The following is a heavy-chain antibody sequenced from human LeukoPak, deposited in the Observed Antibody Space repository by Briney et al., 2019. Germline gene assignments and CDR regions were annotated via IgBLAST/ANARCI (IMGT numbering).Heavy chain of an antibody. CDR2: IRSKAYGGTT. Sequence: GSLRLSCTASGFTFGDYAMSWVRQAPGKGLEWVGFIRSKAYGGTTEYAASVKGRFTISRDDSKSIAYLQMNSLKTEDTAVYYCTRVGYSSSWYFDYWGQGTLVTVSS. CDR1: GFTFGDYA. J-gene: IGHJ4*02. CDR3: TRVGYSSSWYFDY. V-gene: IGHV3-49*04. D-gene: IGHD6-13*01.